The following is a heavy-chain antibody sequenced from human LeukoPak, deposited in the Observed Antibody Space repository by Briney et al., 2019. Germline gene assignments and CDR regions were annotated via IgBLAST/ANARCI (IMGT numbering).Heavy chain of an antibody. CDR2: ISSSGSAI. J-gene: IGHJ4*02. CDR3: AKDRLPLGELSLFDY. Sequence: GGSLRLSCAASGFTFSSCEMNWVRQAPGRGLEWLSYISSSGSAIYYADSVKGRFTISRDNAKNSLYLQMNGLRAEDTAVYYCAKDRLPLGELSLFDYWGQGTLVTVSS. CDR1: GFTFSSCE. D-gene: IGHD3-16*02. V-gene: IGHV3-48*03.